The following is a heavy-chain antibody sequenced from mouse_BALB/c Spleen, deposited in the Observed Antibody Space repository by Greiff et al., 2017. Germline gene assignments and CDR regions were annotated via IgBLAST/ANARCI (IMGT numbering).Heavy chain of an antibody. CDR2: ISSGGST. D-gene: IGHD2-4*01. CDR3: ARGGRATMITYYYAMDY. Sequence: EVKLVESGEGLVKPGGSLKLSCAASGFTFSSYAMSWVRQTPEKRLEWVASISSGGSTYYPDSVKGRFTISRDNARNILYLQMSSLRSEDTAMYYCARGGRATMITYYYAMDYWGQGTSVTVSS. CDR1: GFTFSSYA. V-gene: IGHV5-6-5*01. J-gene: IGHJ4*01.